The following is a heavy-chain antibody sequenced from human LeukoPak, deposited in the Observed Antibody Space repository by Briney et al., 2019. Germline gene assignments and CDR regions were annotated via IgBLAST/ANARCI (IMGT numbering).Heavy chain of an antibody. CDR1: GYTFTSYG. Sequence: GASVKVSCKASGYTFTSYGISWVRQAPGQGLEWMGWISAYNGNTNYAQKLQGRVTMTTDTSTSTAYMELRSLRPEDAAVYYCTRVGAAAGPYYFDYWGQGTLVTVSS. CDR3: TRVGAAAGPYYFDY. V-gene: IGHV1-18*01. CDR2: ISAYNGNT. D-gene: IGHD6-13*01. J-gene: IGHJ4*02.